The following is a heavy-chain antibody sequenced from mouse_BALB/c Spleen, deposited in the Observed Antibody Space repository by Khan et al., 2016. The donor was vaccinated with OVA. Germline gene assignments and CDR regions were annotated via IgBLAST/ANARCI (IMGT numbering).Heavy chain of an antibody. CDR3: ARYYGNYGWYFDV. V-gene: IGHV2-9*02. D-gene: IGHD2-1*01. J-gene: IGHJ1*01. Sequence: VQLVESGPGLVAPSQSLSITCTVSGFSLTSYGVHWVRQPPGKGLEWLGVIWTGGSTNYNSALMSRLSISIDKSKSQVFLKMNSLQTDDTAMYYCARYYGNYGWYFDVWGAGTTVTVSS. CDR1: GFSLTSYG. CDR2: IWTGGST.